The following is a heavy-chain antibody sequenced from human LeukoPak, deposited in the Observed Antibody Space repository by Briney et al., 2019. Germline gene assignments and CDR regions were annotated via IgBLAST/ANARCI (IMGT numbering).Heavy chain of an antibody. CDR1: GGSISSYY. CDR3: ARFSQYYDSPTHYLDY. Sequence: SETLSLTCTVSGGSISSYYWSWIRQPPGKGLEWIGYIYYSGSTNYNPSLKSRVTISVDTSKNQFSLKLSSVTAADTAVYYCARFSQYYDSPTHYLDYWGQGTLVTVSS. V-gene: IGHV4-59*08. CDR2: IYYSGST. D-gene: IGHD2/OR15-2a*01. J-gene: IGHJ4*02.